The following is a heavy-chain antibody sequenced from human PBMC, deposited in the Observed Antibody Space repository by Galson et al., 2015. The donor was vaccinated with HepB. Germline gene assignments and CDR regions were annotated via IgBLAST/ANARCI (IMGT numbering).Heavy chain of an antibody. J-gene: IGHJ4*02. CDR3: AKGRGGSGWSHFHY. D-gene: IGHD6-19*01. CDR2: ISTTDII. Sequence: SLRLSCAASGFTFSDYYMSWIRQAPGKGLQWVSYISTTDIIYYADSVKGRFSISRDNAKNSLYLQMDSLRAEDTAVYYCAKGRGGSGWSHFHYWGQGTLVTVSS. V-gene: IGHV3-11*01. CDR1: GFTFSDYY.